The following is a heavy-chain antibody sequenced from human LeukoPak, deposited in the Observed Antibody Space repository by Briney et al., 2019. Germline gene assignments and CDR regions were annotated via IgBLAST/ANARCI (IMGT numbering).Heavy chain of an antibody. Sequence: ASVKVSCKASGYTFTSYGISWVRQAPGQGLEWMGWISAYNGNTNYAQKLQGRVTMTTDTSTSTAYMELRSLRSDDTAVYYCARESRDLIAATRDYYYYYMDVWGKGTTVTVSS. CDR2: ISAYNGNT. CDR1: GYTFTSYG. V-gene: IGHV1-18*01. J-gene: IGHJ6*03. CDR3: ARESRDLIAATRDYYYYYMDV. D-gene: IGHD2-15*01.